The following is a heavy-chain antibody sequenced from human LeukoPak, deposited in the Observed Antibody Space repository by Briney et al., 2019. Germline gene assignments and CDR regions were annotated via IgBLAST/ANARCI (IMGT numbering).Heavy chain of an antibody. Sequence: SETLSLTCAVYGGSFSGYYWTWIRQAPGKGLEWIGEINPSGRISYNPSLKSGLTISVDASKNQFSLNLRSLTAADTAVYYCARGRQEVSMIVVVMTGVSYYLDVWGKGTTVTVS. D-gene: IGHD3-22*01. V-gene: IGHV4-34*01. J-gene: IGHJ6*03. CDR2: INPSGRI. CDR3: ARGRQEVSMIVVVMTGVSYYLDV. CDR1: GGSFSGYY.